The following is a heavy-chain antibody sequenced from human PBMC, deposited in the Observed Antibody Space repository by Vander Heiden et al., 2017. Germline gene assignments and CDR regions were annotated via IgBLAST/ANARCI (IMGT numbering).Heavy chain of an antibody. Sequence: EVQLVESGGGLVKPGRSLRLSCSASGFTLGDYAMRWFRQAPGKGLEWVGFIRSKAFPGTTEYAASVKGRFTISRDNSKSIAYLQMNSLRTEDTAVYYCSRDDITGGSGVRYWGQGTLVTVSS. CDR3: SRDDITGGSGVRY. CDR2: IRSKAFPGTT. V-gene: IGHV3-49*05. J-gene: IGHJ4*02. D-gene: IGHD1-20*01. CDR1: GFTLGDYA.